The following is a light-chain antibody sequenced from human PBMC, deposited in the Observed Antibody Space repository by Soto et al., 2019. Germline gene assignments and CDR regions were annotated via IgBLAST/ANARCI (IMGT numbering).Light chain of an antibody. Sequence: IMMTQSPATLSVSLGERATLSCRAGQTIYSNVAWYQQRPGQAPRLLIYRASTRATGVPARFSGSGSGTEFTLTISSLQSEDFAIYYCQQYKNLWKFGKGTKVDI. CDR1: QTIYSN. J-gene: IGKJ1*01. V-gene: IGKV3-15*01. CDR3: QQYKNLWK. CDR2: RAS.